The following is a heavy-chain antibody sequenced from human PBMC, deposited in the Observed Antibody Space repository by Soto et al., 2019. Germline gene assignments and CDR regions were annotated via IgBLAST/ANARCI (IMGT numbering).Heavy chain of an antibody. D-gene: IGHD6-19*01. V-gene: IGHV3-23*01. Sequence: SGGSLRLSCAASGFTFSSYAMSWVRQAPGKGLEWVSAISGSGGSTYYADSVKGRFTISRDNSKNTLYLQMNSLRAEDTAVYYCAKVPLLSRGQSSGWYVDYWGQGTLVTVSS. CDR1: GFTFSSYA. J-gene: IGHJ4*02. CDR2: ISGSGGST. CDR3: AKVPLLSRGQSSGWYVDY.